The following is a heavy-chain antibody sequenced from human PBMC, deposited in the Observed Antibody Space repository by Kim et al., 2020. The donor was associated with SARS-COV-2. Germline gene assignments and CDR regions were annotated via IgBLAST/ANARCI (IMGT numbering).Heavy chain of an antibody. Sequence: VKGRFTISRDDSKNTPYLQMNSLKTEDTAVYYCTTDVRPYSSSWYYFDYWGQGTLVTVSS. CDR3: TTDVRPYSSSWYYFDY. V-gene: IGHV3-15*01. D-gene: IGHD6-13*01. J-gene: IGHJ4*02.